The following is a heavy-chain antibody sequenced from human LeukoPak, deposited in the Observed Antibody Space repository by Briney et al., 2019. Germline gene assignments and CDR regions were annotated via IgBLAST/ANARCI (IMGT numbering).Heavy chain of an antibody. Sequence: GGSLRLSCAASGVTFSSFGMHWVRQAPGKALEWVAFIRNDGSIKYYADSVQGRFTISRDNSKNTLYLQMNSLRPEDTAVYYCAEDWSNSWGSYFDYWGQGTLVTVSS. CDR1: GVTFSSFG. CDR2: IRNDGSIK. V-gene: IGHV3-30*02. J-gene: IGHJ4*02. D-gene: IGHD3-16*01. CDR3: AEDWSNSWGSYFDY.